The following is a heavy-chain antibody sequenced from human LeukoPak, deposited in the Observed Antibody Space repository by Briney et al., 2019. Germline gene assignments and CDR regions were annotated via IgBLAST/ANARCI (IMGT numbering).Heavy chain of an antibody. D-gene: IGHD2-2*01. CDR2: ISAYNGNT. J-gene: IGHJ6*02. CDR3: ARDTPEAVPAAMVYYYYYYGMDV. V-gene: IGHV1-18*01. CDR1: GYTFTSYG. Sequence: ASVKVSCKASGYTFTSYGISWVRQAPGQGLEWMGWISAYNGNTNYAQKLQGRVTMTTDTSTSTAYMELRSLGSDDTAVYYCARDTPEAVPAAMVYYYYYYGMDVWGQGTTVTVSS.